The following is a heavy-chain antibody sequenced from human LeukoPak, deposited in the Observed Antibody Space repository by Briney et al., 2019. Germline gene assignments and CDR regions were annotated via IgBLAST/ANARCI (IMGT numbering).Heavy chain of an antibody. Sequence: SQTLSLTCTVSGGSISSGSYYWSWLRQPAGTGLEWIGRIYTSGSTNYNPSLKSRVTISVDTSKNQFSLKLSSVTAADTAVYYCARANYYDTSGYSRGAFDIWGQGTMVTVSS. CDR1: GGSISSGSYY. CDR3: ARANYYDTSGYSRGAFDI. J-gene: IGHJ3*02. CDR2: IYTSGST. D-gene: IGHD3-22*01. V-gene: IGHV4-61*02.